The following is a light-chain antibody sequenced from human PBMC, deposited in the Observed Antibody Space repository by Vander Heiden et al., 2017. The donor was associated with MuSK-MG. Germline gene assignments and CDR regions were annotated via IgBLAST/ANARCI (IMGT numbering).Light chain of an antibody. J-gene: IGLJ2*01. CDR1: SSDVGGHNY. V-gene: IGLV2-14*03. CDR2: DVS. Sequence: QSATTQPASVSGSPGQSITISCTGTSSDVGGHNYVSWYQQHPGKAPKLIIYDVSNRPSGVSNRFSGSKSGNTASLTISGLQAEDEADHYGSSYTSSSTEVFGGGTKLTVL. CDR3: SSYTSSSTEV.